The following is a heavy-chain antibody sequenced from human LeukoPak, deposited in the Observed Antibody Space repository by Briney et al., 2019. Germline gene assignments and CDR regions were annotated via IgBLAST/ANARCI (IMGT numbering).Heavy chain of an antibody. CDR2: IWYDGSNQ. Sequence: GRSLRLSCAASGFTFSTYGIHWVRQAPGKGLEWVSFIWYDGSNQYYADSVKGRFTISRDNSKNTVYLQMNSLRVEDTAIYYCVKVRGRARVGYFDYWGQGTLVTVSS. J-gene: IGHJ4*02. D-gene: IGHD1-26*01. CDR1: GFTFSTYG. CDR3: VKVRGRARVGYFDY. V-gene: IGHV3-33*03.